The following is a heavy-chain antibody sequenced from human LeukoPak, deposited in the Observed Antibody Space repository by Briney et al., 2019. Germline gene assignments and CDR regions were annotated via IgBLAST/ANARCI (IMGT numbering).Heavy chain of an antibody. V-gene: IGHV3-48*01. CDR1: GFIFTNYS. CDR2: IDKTSSNI. CDR3: ARESYWGSSAKGFDY. Sequence: GESLRLSCAASGFIFTNYSINWVRQAPGKGLEWNSYIDKTSSNINYADSVKGRFTISTDNAKNSLYLQMNSLRAEDTAVYYCARESYWGSSAKGFDYWGQKTLVT. J-gene: IGHJ4*02. D-gene: IGHD7-27*01.